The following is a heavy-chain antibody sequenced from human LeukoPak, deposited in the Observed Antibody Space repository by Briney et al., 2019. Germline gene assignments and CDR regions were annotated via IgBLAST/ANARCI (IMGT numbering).Heavy chain of an antibody. J-gene: IGHJ6*03. D-gene: IGHD2-2*01. CDR1: GYTFTGYY. CDR2: INPNSGGT. CDR3: ARDPRYCSSTSCQEYYYYYYMDV. Sequence: GPVKVSCKASGYTFTGYYMHWVRQAPGQGLEWMGWINPNSGGTNYAQKFQGRVTMTRDTSISTAYMELSRLRSDDTAVYYCARDPRYCSSTSCQEYYYYYYMDVWGKGTTVTVSS. V-gene: IGHV1-2*02.